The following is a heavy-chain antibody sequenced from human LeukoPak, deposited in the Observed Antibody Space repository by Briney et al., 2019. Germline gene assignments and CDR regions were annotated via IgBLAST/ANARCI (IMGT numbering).Heavy chain of an antibody. Sequence: GGSLRLSCAASGFTFSSYGMHWVRQAPGKGLEWVAVIWYDGSNKYYADSVKGRFTISRDNSKNTLYLQMNSLRAEDTAVYYCARGLPDTAMVSDALDIWGRGTMVTVSS. V-gene: IGHV3-33*01. CDR1: GFTFSSYG. CDR3: ARGLPDTAMVSDALDI. CDR2: IWYDGSNK. J-gene: IGHJ3*02. D-gene: IGHD5-18*01.